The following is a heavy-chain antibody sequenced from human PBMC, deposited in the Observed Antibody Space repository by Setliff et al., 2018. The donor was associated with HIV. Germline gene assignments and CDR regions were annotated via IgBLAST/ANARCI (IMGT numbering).Heavy chain of an antibody. Sequence: SETLSLTCAVSGYSISSGYYWGWIRQPPGKGLEWIGSIYHSGSTYYNPSLKSRVTISVDTSKNQFSLKLSSVTAADTAVYYCARVPSIETILFDSWGQGTLVTVSS. J-gene: IGHJ4*02. V-gene: IGHV4-38-2*01. D-gene: IGHD2-2*02. CDR3: ARVPSIETILFDS. CDR1: GYSISSGYY. CDR2: IYHSGST.